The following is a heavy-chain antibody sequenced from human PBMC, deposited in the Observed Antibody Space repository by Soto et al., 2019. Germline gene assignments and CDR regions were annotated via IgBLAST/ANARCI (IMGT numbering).Heavy chain of an antibody. CDR2: IYSGGYT. CDR3: AKKGISGSGSQYFDY. J-gene: IGHJ4*02. CDR1: GFTVSNNY. V-gene: IGHV3-53*01. Sequence: GGSLRLSCAVSGFTVSNNYMSWVRQAPGKGLEGVSVIYSGGYTAYGDSVKGRFTISRDNSKNTLYLQMNSQRAEDTAIYYCAKKGISGSGSQYFDYFGQGTLVTVSS. D-gene: IGHD3-10*01.